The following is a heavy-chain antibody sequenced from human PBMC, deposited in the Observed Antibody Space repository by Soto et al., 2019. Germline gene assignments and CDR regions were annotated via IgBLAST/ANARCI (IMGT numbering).Heavy chain of an antibody. J-gene: IGHJ6*02. D-gene: IGHD6-13*01. Sequence: GGSLRLSCAVSGFTFDDYAMHWVRQAPGKGLEWVSGISWNSGSIGYADSVKGRFTISRDNAKNSLYLQMNSLRAEDTALYYCAKDIAAAVTGYYGMDVWGQGTTVTVSS. CDR2: ISWNSGSI. CDR1: GFTFDDYA. CDR3: AKDIAAAVTGYYGMDV. V-gene: IGHV3-9*01.